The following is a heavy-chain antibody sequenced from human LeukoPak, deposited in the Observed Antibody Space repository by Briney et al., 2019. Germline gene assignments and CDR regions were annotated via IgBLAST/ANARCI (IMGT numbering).Heavy chain of an antibody. D-gene: IGHD5-18*01. CDR1: GFTFRSYN. Sequence: PGGSLRLSCAASGFTFRSYNMNWVSQDPGKGLEWVSSISGSSSYIYYADSVKGRFTISRDNAKISLYLQMDSLRAEDTAVYYCARDGYSYGSDYWGQGTLVTVSS. J-gene: IGHJ4*02. V-gene: IGHV3-21*01. CDR2: ISGSSSYI. CDR3: ARDGYSYGSDY.